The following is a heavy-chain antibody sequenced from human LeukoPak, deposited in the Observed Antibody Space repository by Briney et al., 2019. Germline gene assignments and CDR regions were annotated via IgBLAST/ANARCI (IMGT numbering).Heavy chain of an antibody. CDR3: ARGRGPLRSNDAFDI. V-gene: IGHV4-39*07. D-gene: IGHD4-17*01. J-gene: IGHJ3*02. CDR1: GGSISSSSYY. Sequence: SETLSLTCTVSGGSISSSSYYWGWIRQPPGKGLEWIGNIYYSGSTYYNPSLKSRVTISVDTSKNQFSLKLSSVTAADTAVYYCARGRGPLRSNDAFDIRGQGTMVTVSS. CDR2: IYYSGST.